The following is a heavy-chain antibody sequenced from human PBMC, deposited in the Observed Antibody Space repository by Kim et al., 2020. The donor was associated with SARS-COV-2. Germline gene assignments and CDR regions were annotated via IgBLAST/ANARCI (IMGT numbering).Heavy chain of an antibody. CDR1: GGTFSSYA. CDR3: ARDGRITMVRGVLSDAFDI. D-gene: IGHD3-10*01. V-gene: IGHV1-69*13. J-gene: IGHJ3*02. Sequence: SVKVSCKASGGTFSSYAISWVRQAPGQGLEWMGGILPIFGTANYAQKFQGRVTITADESTSTAYMEMSSLRSEDTAVYYCARDGRITMVRGVLSDAFDIWGPGAMVTGSS. CDR2: ILPIFGTA.